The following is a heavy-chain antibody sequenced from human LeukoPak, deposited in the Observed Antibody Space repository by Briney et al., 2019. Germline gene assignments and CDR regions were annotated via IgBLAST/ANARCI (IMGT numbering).Heavy chain of an antibody. D-gene: IGHD3/OR15-3a*01. CDR3: ARDGPGLGPTPTPRRLYYFDY. Sequence: PSETLSLTCTISGGSISSYYWSWIRQPAGKGLEWIGRIYTSGSTNYNPSLKSRVTMSVDTSKNQFSLKLSSVTAADTAVYYCARDGPGLGPTPTPRRLYYFDYWGQGTLVTVSS. CDR1: GGSISSYY. V-gene: IGHV4-4*07. J-gene: IGHJ4*02. CDR2: IYTSGST.